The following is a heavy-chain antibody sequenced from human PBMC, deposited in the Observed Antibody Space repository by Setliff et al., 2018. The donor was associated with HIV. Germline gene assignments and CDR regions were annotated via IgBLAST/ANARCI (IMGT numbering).Heavy chain of an antibody. J-gene: IGHJ5*02. Sequence: PSETLSLTCAVSGYSITTGYQWGWIRQSPGKGPEWIGSIHHSGTTYYHPSLRSRPTVFIDTSAAQSSLILRSLTAADTAVYFCAREIATDGYSDGTGHYSYLWDRWGPGTMVTVSS. CDR1: GYSITTGYQ. V-gene: IGHV4-38-2*02. D-gene: IGHD3-22*01. CDR2: IHHSGTT. CDR3: AREIATDGYSDGTGHYSYLWDR.